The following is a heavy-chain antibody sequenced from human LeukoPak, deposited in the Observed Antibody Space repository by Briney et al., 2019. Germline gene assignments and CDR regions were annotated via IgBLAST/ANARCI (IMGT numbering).Heavy chain of an antibody. V-gene: IGHV1-18*01. J-gene: IGHJ4*02. D-gene: IGHD1-26*01. CDR2: ISAYNGNT. Sequence: GASVTVSCKASGYTFTNYGISWVRQAPGQGLEWMGWISAYNGNTNYAQKLQGRVTMTTDTSTSTAYLELRSLRSDDTAVYYCARGNRLGATTPYSADYWGQGTLVTVSS. CDR3: ARGNRLGATTPYSADY. CDR1: GYTFTNYG.